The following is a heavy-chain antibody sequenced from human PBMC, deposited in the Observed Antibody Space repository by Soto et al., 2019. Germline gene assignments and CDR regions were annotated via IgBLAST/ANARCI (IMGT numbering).Heavy chain of an antibody. CDR1: GGSFSGYY. Sequence: SETLSLTCAVYGGSFSGYYWSWIRQPPGKGLEWIGEINHSGSTNYNPSLKSRVTISVDTSKNQFSLKLSSVTAADTAVYYCARGDLDYWGQGTLVTVSS. CDR3: ARGDLDY. V-gene: IGHV4-34*01. D-gene: IGHD2-21*01. J-gene: IGHJ4*02. CDR2: INHSGST.